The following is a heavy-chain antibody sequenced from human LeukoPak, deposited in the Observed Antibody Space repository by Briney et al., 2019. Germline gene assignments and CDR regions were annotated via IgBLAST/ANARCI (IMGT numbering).Heavy chain of an antibody. CDR3: ASYEVVTASDAFDI. V-gene: IGHV3-53*01. D-gene: IGHD2-21*02. Sequence: GGSLRLSCAASGFTVSSNYMSWVRQAPGKGLEWVSVIYSGSSTYYADSVKGRFTISRDNSKNTLYLQMNSLRAEDTAVYYCASYEVVTASDAFDIWGQGTMVTVSS. CDR2: IYSGSST. CDR1: GFTVSSNY. J-gene: IGHJ3*02.